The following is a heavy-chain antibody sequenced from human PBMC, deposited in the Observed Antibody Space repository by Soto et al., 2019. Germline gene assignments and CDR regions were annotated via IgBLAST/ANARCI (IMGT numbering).Heavy chain of an antibody. Sequence: QLQLQESGPRLVKPSETLSLTCTVSGGSISSTNYFWGWIRQPPGKGLEWIGSIHYSGSTYYNPPLKSRVTVSVDTSKNQFSLKLTSVTAADTAVYYCARQRDYYDTSGDSYFDYWGQGTLVTVSS. J-gene: IGHJ4*02. CDR1: GGSISSTNYF. D-gene: IGHD3-22*01. CDR2: IHYSGST. V-gene: IGHV4-39*01. CDR3: ARQRDYYDTSGDSYFDY.